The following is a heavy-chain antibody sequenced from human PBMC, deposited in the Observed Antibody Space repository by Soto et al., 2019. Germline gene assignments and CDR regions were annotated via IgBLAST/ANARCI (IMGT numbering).Heavy chain of an antibody. J-gene: IGHJ2*01. CDR2: INSDGSST. V-gene: IGHV3-74*01. CDR1: GFTFSSYW. D-gene: IGHD1-20*01. CDR3: ARGTLYNWNQEDWYFDL. Sequence: GGSLRLSCAASGFTFSSYWMHWVRQAPGKGLVWVSRINSDGSSTSYADSVKGRFTISRDNAKNTLYLQMNSLRAEDTAVYYCARGTLYNWNQEDWYFDLWGRGTLVTVSS.